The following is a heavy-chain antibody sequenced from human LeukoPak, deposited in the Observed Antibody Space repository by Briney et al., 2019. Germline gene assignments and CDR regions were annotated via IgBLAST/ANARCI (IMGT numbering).Heavy chain of an antibody. D-gene: IGHD3-9*01. CDR1: GFTFSSYG. CDR2: IWYDGSNK. CDR3: AIDILTGRGAFDI. J-gene: IGHJ3*02. V-gene: IGHV3-33*03. Sequence: GRSLRLSCAASGFTFSSYGMHWVRQAPGKGLEWVAVIWYDGSNKYYADSVKGRFTISRDNAKNSLYLQMNSLRAEDTAVYYCAIDILTGRGAFDIWGQGTMVTVSS.